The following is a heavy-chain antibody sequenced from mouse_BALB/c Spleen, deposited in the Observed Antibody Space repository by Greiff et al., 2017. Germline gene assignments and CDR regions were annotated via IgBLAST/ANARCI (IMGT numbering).Heavy chain of an antibody. Sequence: VMLVESAAELARPGASVKMSCKASGYTFTSYTMHWVKQRPGQGLEWIGYINPSSGYTEYNQKFKDKTTLTADKSSSTAYMQLSSLTSEDSAVYYCARSPLRLGRGAMDYWGQGTSVTVSS. V-gene: IGHV1-4*02. CDR2: INPSSGYT. J-gene: IGHJ4*01. CDR3: ARSPLRLGRGAMDY. CDR1: GYTFTSYT. D-gene: IGHD4-1*01.